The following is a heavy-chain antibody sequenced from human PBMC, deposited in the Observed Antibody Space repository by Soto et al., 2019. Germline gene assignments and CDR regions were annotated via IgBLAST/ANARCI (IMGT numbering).Heavy chain of an antibody. D-gene: IGHD3-3*01. CDR3: ARGQRFSDWFDP. Sequence: SETLSLTCSVSGGTISGYYWTWIRQPAGKGLEWIGRIYSSGNTKYNPSPQSRVTMSLDTSNNQFSLRLTSVTAADTAVYYCARGQRFSDWFDPWGQGTLVTVSS. V-gene: IGHV4-4*07. CDR1: GGTISGYY. CDR2: IYSSGNT. J-gene: IGHJ5*02.